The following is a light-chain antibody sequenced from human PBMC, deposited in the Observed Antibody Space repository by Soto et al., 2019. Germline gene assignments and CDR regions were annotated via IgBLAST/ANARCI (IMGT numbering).Light chain of an antibody. CDR3: QQRSNWPRT. V-gene: IGKV3-11*01. J-gene: IGKJ1*01. CDR1: QSVSSY. CDR2: DAS. Sequence: EIVLTQSPATLSLSPGERATLSCRASQSVSSYLAWYQQKPGQAPRLLIYDASNRATGIPARFSGSGSGTDFTLTISSLEPEDFAVYYCQQRSNWPRTFCKGTKEELK.